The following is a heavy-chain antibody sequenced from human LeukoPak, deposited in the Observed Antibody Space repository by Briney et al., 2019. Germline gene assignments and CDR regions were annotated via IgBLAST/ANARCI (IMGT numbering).Heavy chain of an antibody. CDR2: ISSSSSYI. J-gene: IGHJ5*02. D-gene: IGHD3-10*01. CDR1: GFTFSSYS. CDR3: AREPYGSGSYWFDP. Sequence: GGSLRLSCAASGFTFSSYSMNWVRQAPGKGLEWVSSISSSSSYIYYADSVKGRFTISRDNAKNSLYLQMNSLRAEDTAVYYCAREPYGSGSYWFDPWGQGTLVTVSS. V-gene: IGHV3-21*01.